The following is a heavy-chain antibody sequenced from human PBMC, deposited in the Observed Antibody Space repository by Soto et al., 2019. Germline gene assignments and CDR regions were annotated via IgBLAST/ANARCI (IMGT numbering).Heavy chain of an antibody. D-gene: IGHD6-19*01. V-gene: IGHV3-30*03. CDR3: ALTRRSSLLEVAGPGFEY. CDR1: GFNFGVFG. Sequence: PGGSLRLSCAASGFNFGVFGMHWVRQAPGKGLEWLSVLSYEGSEEYYADSVRGRFTISRDNSKNTLFLQMDSLRVDDTGVYYCALTRRSSLLEVAGPGFEYRGQVTRVPVSP. J-gene: IGHJ4*02. CDR2: LSYEGSEE.